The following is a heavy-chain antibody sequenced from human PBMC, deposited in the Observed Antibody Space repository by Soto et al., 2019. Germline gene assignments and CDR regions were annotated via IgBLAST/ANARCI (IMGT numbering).Heavy chain of an antibody. CDR1: GFIFNNYW. CDR2: ISGDESTT. Sequence: GCCLRLSCAASGFIFNNYWMHWVRQAPGKGLVWVARISGDESTTTYVGSAKGLFTISRDNAKNTVYLQMNSLRVEDTAVYYCGRGSGPRGRPYWGQGILVTASS. V-gene: IGHV3-74*01. J-gene: IGHJ4*02. D-gene: IGHD1-26*01. CDR3: GRGSGPRGRPY.